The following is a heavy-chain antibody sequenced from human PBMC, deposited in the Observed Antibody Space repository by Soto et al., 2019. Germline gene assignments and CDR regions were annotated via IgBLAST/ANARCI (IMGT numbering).Heavy chain of an antibody. CDR2: IYYSGRT. D-gene: IGHD3-10*01. CDR1: GGSISTDNYY. J-gene: IGHJ4*02. Sequence: QVQLQESGPGLVKPAENLSLPCIVSGGSISTDNYYWAWTRQPPGKGLEWIGRIYYSGRTNYNPSLNSRVTRAVDTSINRFSLKLTSVTVGNPDAYYCASLYGSGTFGAVYRGQRALVSVSS. V-gene: IGHV4-39*01. CDR3: ASLYGSGTFGAVY.